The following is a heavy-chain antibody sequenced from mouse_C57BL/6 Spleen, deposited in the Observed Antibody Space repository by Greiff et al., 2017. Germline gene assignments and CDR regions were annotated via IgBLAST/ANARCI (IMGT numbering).Heavy chain of an antibody. Sequence: VHLQQPGAELVRPGTSVKLSCKASGYTFTSYWMHWVKQRPGQGLEGIGVIDPSDSYTNYNQKFKGKATLTVDTSSSTAYMQLSSLTSEDSAVYYCLNWDRDYWGQGTTLTVSS. J-gene: IGHJ2*01. CDR1: GYTFTSYW. V-gene: IGHV1-59*01. CDR2: IDPSDSYT. D-gene: IGHD4-1*01. CDR3: LNWDRDY.